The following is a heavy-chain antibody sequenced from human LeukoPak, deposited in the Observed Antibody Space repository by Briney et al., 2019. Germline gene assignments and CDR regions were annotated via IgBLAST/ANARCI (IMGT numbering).Heavy chain of an antibody. J-gene: IGHJ4*02. CDR3: ARDLDDYGGPRGAFDY. CDR2: INPSGGST. CDR1: GYTFTSYY. D-gene: IGHD4-23*01. V-gene: IGHV1-46*01. Sequence: GASVKVSCKASGYTFTSYYMHWVRQAPGQGLEWMGIINPSGGSTSYAQKFQGRVTMTRDTSTSTVYMELSSLRSEDTAVYYCARDLDDYGGPRGAFDYWGQGTLVTVSS.